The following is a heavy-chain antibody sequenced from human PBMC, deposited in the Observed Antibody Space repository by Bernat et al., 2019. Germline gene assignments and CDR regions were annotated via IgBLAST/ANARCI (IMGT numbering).Heavy chain of an antibody. CDR1: GFTFSNAW. V-gene: IGHV3-15*01. D-gene: IGHD4/OR15-4a*01. Sequence: EVQLVESGGGLVKPGGSLRLSCAASGFTFSNAWMSWVRQAPGKGLEWVGRIKSKTDGGTTDYAAPVKGRFTISRDDSKNTLYLQMNSLKTEDTAVYYCTTDVLAEAEYFDYWGQGTLVTVSS. CDR2: IKSKTDGGTT. CDR3: TTDVLAEAEYFDY. J-gene: IGHJ4*02.